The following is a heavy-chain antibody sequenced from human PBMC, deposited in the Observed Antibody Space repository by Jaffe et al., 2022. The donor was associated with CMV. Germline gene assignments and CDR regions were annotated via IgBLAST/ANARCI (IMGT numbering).Heavy chain of an antibody. V-gene: IGHV3-9*01. J-gene: IGHJ3*02. D-gene: IGHD2-2*02. CDR3: AKDLQDIVVVPAAIGQLGDAFDI. CDR2: ISWNSGSI. CDR1: GFTFDDYA. Sequence: EVQLVESGGGLVQPGRSLRLSCAASGFTFDDYAMHWVRQAPGKGLEWVSGISWNSGSIGYADSVKGRFTISRDNAKNSLYLQMNSLRAEDTALYYCAKDLQDIVVVPAAIGQLGDAFDIWGQGTMVTVSS.